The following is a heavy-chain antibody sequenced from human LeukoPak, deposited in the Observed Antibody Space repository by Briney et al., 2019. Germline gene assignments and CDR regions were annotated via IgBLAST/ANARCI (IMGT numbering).Heavy chain of an antibody. Sequence: GGSLRLSCAASGFTFSSYAMSWVRQAPGKGLEWVSVISGSGGSTYYADSVKGRFTISRDNAKNTLYLQMNSLRAEDTAVYYCARVAAAGPYYYYYGMDVWGQGTTVTVSS. CDR3: ARVAAAGPYYYYYGMDV. V-gene: IGHV3-23*01. J-gene: IGHJ6*02. CDR2: ISGSGGST. D-gene: IGHD6-13*01. CDR1: GFTFSSYA.